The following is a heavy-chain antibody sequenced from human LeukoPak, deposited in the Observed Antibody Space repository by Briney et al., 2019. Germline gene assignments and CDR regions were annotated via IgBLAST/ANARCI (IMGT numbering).Heavy chain of an antibody. CDR3: ARGPDDDSLPL. CDR2: ISSSGTNI. J-gene: IGHJ4*02. D-gene: IGHD3-9*01. V-gene: IGHV3-11*04. CDR1: GFTFSDYY. Sequence: GGSLRLSCAASGFTFSDYYMSWIRQAPGKGLEWVSYISSSGTNIYYADSVKGRFTISRDSAKNSLYLQMNSLRADDTAVYYCARGPDDDSLPLWGQGTLVTVSS.